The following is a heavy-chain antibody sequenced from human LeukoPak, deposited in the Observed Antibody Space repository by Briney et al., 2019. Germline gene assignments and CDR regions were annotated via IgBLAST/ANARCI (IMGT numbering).Heavy chain of an antibody. CDR2: ISSSSSYI. CDR3: ARDMVRYGMDV. D-gene: IGHD4/OR15-4a*01. J-gene: IGHJ6*02. Sequence: PGGSLRLSCAASGFTFSSYSMNWVRQASGKGLEWVSSISSSSSYIYYADSVKGRFTISRDSAKNSLYLQMNSLRAEDTAVYYCARDMVRYGMDVWGQGTTVTVSS. CDR1: GFTFSSYS. V-gene: IGHV3-21*01.